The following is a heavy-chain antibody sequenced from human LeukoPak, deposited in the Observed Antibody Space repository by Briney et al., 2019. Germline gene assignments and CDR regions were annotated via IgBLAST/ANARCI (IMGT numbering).Heavy chain of an antibody. Sequence: SETLSLTCIVSGGSFSSPNSYWSWIRQPPGKGLEWIGNVYYIGTTSYNSSLKSRVPISVDTSKNQFSLEVTSVTAADTAVYYCARNTSSSPWFDPWGQGTLVTVSS. D-gene: IGHD6-6*01. CDR1: GGSFSSPNSY. CDR3: ARNTSSSPWFDP. CDR2: VYYIGTT. V-gene: IGHV4-61*01. J-gene: IGHJ5*02.